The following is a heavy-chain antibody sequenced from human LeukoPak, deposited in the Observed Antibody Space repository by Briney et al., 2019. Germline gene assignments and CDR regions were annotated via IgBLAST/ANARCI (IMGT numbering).Heavy chain of an antibody. CDR2: IYSGGST. J-gene: IGHJ4*02. D-gene: IGHD3-22*01. CDR3: ARGVDYDSSGYYGLLYYFDY. CDR1: GFTVSSNY. V-gene: IGHV3-53*01. Sequence: SGGSLRPSCAASGFTVSSNYMSWVRQAPGKGLEWVSVIYSGGSTYYADSVKGRFTISRDNSKNTLYLQMNSLRAEDTAVYYCARGVDYDSSGYYGLLYYFDYWGQGTLVTVSS.